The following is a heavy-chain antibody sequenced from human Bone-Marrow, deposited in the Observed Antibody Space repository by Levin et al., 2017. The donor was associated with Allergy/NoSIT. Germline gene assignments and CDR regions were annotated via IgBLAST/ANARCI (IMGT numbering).Heavy chain of an antibody. V-gene: IGHV3-66*01. Sequence: SCAASGFTVSSNFMSWVRQAPGKGLEWVSVIFSGGDTSYADSVKGRFTISRDNSKNTMDLQMNSLRAEDTAVYYCAKTYGGGFDPWGQGTLVTVSS. CDR2: IFSGGDT. J-gene: IGHJ5*02. CDR3: AKTYGGGFDP. D-gene: IGHD4-23*01. CDR1: GFTVSSNF.